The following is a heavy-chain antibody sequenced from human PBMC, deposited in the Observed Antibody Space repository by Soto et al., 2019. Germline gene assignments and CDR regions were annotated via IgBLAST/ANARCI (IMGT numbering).Heavy chain of an antibody. Sequence: GKVSCKASGGSLSSYTNSRVRQAPGQGLEWMGGIIPIFGTANYAQKFQGRVTITADKSTSTAYMGLSSLRSEDTAVYYCARGGTRGGISGYWYYLGYWRQ. CDR3: ARGGTRGGISGYWYYLGY. D-gene: IGHD3-22*01. CDR2: IIPIFGTA. J-gene: IGHJ4*02. CDR1: GGSLSSYT. V-gene: IGHV1-69*06.